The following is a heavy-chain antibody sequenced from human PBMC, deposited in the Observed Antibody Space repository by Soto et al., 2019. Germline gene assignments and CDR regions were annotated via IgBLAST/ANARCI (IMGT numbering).Heavy chain of an antibody. D-gene: IGHD6-19*01. J-gene: IGHJ6*02. CDR2: ISDGGSYT. CDR3: ARAPGAVNSYAGVDV. Sequence: GGSLRLSCAASGFIFSDYYMAWIRRARGKGLEWVSYISDGGSYTNHGNSVRGRVSVSRDDARNSLYLQIKNLRVEDTGVYYCARAPGAVNSYAGVDVWGQGTTVTVSS. CDR1: GFIFSDYY. V-gene: IGHV3-11*05.